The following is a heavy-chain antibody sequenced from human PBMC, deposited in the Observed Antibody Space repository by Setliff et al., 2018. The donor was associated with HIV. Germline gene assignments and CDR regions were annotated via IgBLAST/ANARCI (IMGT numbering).Heavy chain of an antibody. J-gene: IGHJ4*02. D-gene: IGHD2-2*01. V-gene: IGHV4-31*03. CDR2: IYYSGNP. CDR1: GGSISSGYYY. Sequence: PSETLSLTCTVSGGSISSGYYYWSWIRQHPGKGLEWIGYIYYSGNPFYNPSLRSRVTISLDTSKNQFSLKLSSVTAADTAVYYCARGFDYAQRPPLYYFDYWVQGTLVTVSS. CDR3: ARGFDYAQRPPLYYFDY.